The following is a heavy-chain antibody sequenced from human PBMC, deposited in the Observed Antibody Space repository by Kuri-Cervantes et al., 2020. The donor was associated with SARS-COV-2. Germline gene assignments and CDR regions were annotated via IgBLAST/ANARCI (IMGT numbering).Heavy chain of an antibody. V-gene: IGHV1-8*03. CDR2: MNPNSGNT. D-gene: IGHD4/OR15-4a*01. Sequence: ASVNVSCKASGYTFTSYDINWVRQATGQGLEWMGWMNPNSGNTGYAQKFQGRVTITRNTSISTAYMELSSLRSEDTAVYYCASSRCSSRFDYWGQGTLVTVSS. J-gene: IGHJ4*02. CDR1: GYTFTSYD. CDR3: ASSRCSSRFDY.